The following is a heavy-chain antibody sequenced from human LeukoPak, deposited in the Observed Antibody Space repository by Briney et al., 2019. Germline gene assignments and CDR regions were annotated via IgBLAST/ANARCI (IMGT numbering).Heavy chain of an antibody. CDR3: ARVAGVSYNYFDS. D-gene: IGHD1-26*01. CDR1: GYTFITYG. Sequence: ASVNVSCKASGYTFITYGITWVRQAPGQGLEWMGWITPYNGDTNYAQNLQDRVTMTTDTSTSTAYMGLRSLRSDDTAVYFCARVAGVSYNYFDSWGQGTLVTVSS. CDR2: ITPYNGDT. V-gene: IGHV1-18*01. J-gene: IGHJ4*02.